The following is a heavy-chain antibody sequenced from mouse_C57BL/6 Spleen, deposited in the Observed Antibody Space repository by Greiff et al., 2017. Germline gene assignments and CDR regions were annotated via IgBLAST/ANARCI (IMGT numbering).Heavy chain of an antibody. Sequence: QVQLQQSGAELVRPGTSVKVSCKASGYAFTNYLIEWVKQRPGQGLEWIGVINPGSGGTNYNEKFKGKATLTADKSSSTSYMQLSSLTSEDSAVYFCARSLNYYGSSQPHWYFDVWGTGTTVTVSS. J-gene: IGHJ1*03. V-gene: IGHV1-54*01. CDR1: GYAFTNYL. D-gene: IGHD1-1*01. CDR3: ARSLNYYGSSQPHWYFDV. CDR2: INPGSGGT.